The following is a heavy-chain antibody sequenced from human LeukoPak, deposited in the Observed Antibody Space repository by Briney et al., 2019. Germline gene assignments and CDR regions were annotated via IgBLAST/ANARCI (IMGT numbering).Heavy chain of an antibody. V-gene: IGHV3-30-3*01. CDR1: GFTFSSYA. D-gene: IGHD6-13*01. CDR2: MSYDGSNK. J-gene: IGHJ3*02. CDR3: ARESRYSSSWYGGNAFDI. Sequence: GGSLRLSCAASGFTFSSYAMHWVRQAPGKGLEWVAVMSYDGSNKYYADSVKGRFTISRDNSKNTLYLQMNSLRAEDTAVYYCARESRYSSSWYGGNAFDIWGQGTMVTVSS.